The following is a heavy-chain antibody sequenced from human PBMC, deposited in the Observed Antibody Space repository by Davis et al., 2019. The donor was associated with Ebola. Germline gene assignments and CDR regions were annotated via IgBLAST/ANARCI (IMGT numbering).Heavy chain of an antibody. D-gene: IGHD3-10*01. CDR2: INSDGSST. CDR1: GFTFSSYW. J-gene: IGHJ6*04. V-gene: IGHV3-74*01. Sequence: PGGSLRLSCAASGFTFSSYWMHWVRQAPGKGLVWVSRINSDGSSTSYADSVKGRFTISRDNAKNTLYLQMNSLRAEDTAVYYCARVIGERYGMDVWGKGTTVTVSS. CDR3: ARVIGERYGMDV.